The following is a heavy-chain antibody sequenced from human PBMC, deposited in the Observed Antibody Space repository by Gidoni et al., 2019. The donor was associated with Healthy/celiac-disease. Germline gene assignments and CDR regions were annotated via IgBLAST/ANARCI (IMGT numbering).Heavy chain of an antibody. CDR3: ARDRTTPVYYGMDV. Sequence: QVQLVQSGAEVKKPGASVKVSCKASGYTFTGYYMPGVRQAPGQGFEWMGWINPNSGGTNYAQKFQGRVTMTRDTSISTAYMELSRLRSDDTAVYYCARDRTTPVYYGMDVWGQGTTVTVSS. J-gene: IGHJ6*02. CDR1: GYTFTGYY. D-gene: IGHD1-1*01. CDR2: INPNSGGT. V-gene: IGHV1-2*02.